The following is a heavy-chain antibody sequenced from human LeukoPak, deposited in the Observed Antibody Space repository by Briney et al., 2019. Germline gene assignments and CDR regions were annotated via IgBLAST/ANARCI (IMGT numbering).Heavy chain of an antibody. CDR1: GFTFSSYG. Sequence: GGSLRLSCAASGFTFSSYGIHWVRQAPGKGLEWVAVISYDGSNKYYADSVKGRFTISRDNSKNTLFVQMSSLRAEDTAVYYCARGEYYSDTSSYFDYWGQGTLVTVSS. CDR3: ARGEYYSDTSSYFDY. V-gene: IGHV3-30*03. CDR2: ISYDGSNK. J-gene: IGHJ4*02. D-gene: IGHD3-22*01.